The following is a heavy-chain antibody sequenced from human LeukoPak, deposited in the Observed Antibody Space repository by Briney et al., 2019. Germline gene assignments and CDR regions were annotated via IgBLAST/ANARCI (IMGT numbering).Heavy chain of an antibody. CDR1: GGSFSGYY. CDR3: ARDFWGSLYYYDSSGYYSLFDY. J-gene: IGHJ4*02. D-gene: IGHD3-22*01. CDR2: INHSGST. V-gene: IGHV4-34*01. Sequence: PSETLSLTCAVYGGSFSGYYWSWIRQPPGKGLEWIGEINHSGSTNYNPSLKSRVAISVDTSKNQFSLKLSSVTAADTAVYYCARDFWGSLYYYDSSGYYSLFDYWGQGTLVTVSS.